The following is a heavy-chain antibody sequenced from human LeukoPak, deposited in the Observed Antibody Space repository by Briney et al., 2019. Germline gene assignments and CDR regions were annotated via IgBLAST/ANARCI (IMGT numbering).Heavy chain of an antibody. D-gene: IGHD3-3*01. CDR3: ARGPYYDFWSGYYNFGGSYGMDV. J-gene: IGHJ6*02. CDR2: MNPNSGNT. Sequence: ASVKVSCKASGYTFTSYDINWVRQATGQGLEWMGWMNPNSGNTGYAQKFQGRVTMTRNTSISTAYMELSSLRSEDTAVYYCARGPYYDFWSGYYNFGGSYGMDVWGQGTTVTVSS. CDR1: GYTFTSYD. V-gene: IGHV1-8*01.